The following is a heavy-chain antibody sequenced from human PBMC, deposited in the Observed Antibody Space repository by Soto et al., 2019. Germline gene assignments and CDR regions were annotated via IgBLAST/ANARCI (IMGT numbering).Heavy chain of an antibody. CDR2: ISSSGSNI. CDR3: ARDSPQSSYALNWFDP. D-gene: IGHD2-2*01. Sequence: GGSLRLSCAASGFTFSDYYLSWIRQAPGKGLEWVSYISSSGSNIYYADSVKGRFTISRDNAKNSLYLQMNSLRAEDTVVYYCARDSPQSSYALNWFDPWGQGTLVTVSS. J-gene: IGHJ5*02. CDR1: GFTFSDYY. V-gene: IGHV3-11*01.